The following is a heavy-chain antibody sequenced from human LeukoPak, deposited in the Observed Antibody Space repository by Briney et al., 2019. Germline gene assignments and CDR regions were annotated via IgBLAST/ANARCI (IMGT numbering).Heavy chain of an antibody. V-gene: IGHV3-74*01. CDR2: INSDGSST. CDR1: GFTFSSYW. Sequence: PGGSLKLSCEASGFTFSSYWMHWVRQAPGKGLVWVSRINSDGSSTSYADSVKGRFTISRDNAKNTLYLQMNSLRAEDTAVYYCARTGRGSQPIDYWGQGTLVTVSS. J-gene: IGHJ4*02. CDR3: ARTGRGSQPIDY. D-gene: IGHD2-15*01.